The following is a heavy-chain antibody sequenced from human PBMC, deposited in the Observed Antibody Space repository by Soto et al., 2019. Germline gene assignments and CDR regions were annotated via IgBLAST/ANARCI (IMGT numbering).Heavy chain of an antibody. CDR3: AREFTNYYYYYYGMDV. D-gene: IGHD2-8*01. CDR2: ISSSSSTI. CDR1: GFTFSSYS. Sequence: PGGSLRLSCAASGFTFSSYSMNWVRQAPGKGLEWVSYISSSSSTIYYADSVKGRFTISRDNAKNSLYLQMNSLRAEDTAVYYCAREFTNYYYYYYGMDVWGQGTTVTVSS. V-gene: IGHV3-48*01. J-gene: IGHJ6*02.